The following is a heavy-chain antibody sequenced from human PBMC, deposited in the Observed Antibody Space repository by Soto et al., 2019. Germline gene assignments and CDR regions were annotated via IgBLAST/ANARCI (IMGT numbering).Heavy chain of an antibody. D-gene: IGHD3-10*01. CDR3: ATPSGSWLDP. V-gene: IGHV3-15*01. CDR2: IKSKTDGETT. Sequence: EVQLVESGGGLVKPGGSLRLSCAASGFTFSNAWMSWVRQAPGKGLEWVGRIKSKTDGETTEYAVPVKGRFIISRDDSKITLYLQMDSLNTEDTAVYYCATPSGSWLDPGGQGTLVIVSS. CDR1: GFTFSNAW. J-gene: IGHJ5*02.